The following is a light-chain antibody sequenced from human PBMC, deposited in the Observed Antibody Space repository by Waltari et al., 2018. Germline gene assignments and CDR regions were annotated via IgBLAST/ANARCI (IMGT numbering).Light chain of an antibody. CDR1: QGISSY. Sequence: AIRMTQSPSSLSASTGDRVTITCRASQGISSYLAWYQQKPGKAPKLLIYAASTLQSGVPSRFSGSGSGTDFTLTISCLQSEDFATYYCQQYYSYPQAFGGGTKVEIK. CDR3: QQYYSYPQA. J-gene: IGKJ4*01. CDR2: AAS. V-gene: IGKV1-8*01.